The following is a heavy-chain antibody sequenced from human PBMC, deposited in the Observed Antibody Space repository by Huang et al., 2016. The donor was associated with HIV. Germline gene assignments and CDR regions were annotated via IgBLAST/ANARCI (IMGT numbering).Heavy chain of an antibody. V-gene: IGHV4-34*01. CDR3: ARRFRVAATRKWFDP. CDR1: GESLGTYY. D-gene: IGHD3-10*01. CDR2: VNDVGYI. J-gene: IGHJ5*02. Sequence: QVQLQQWGAGLLKPSETLALTCSLYGESLGTYYWAWIRRPPGKGRQWIGEVNDVGYINYNPSPESLVTISVDTSRNQVSLTLTSRTAADTTTYDCARRFRVAATRKWFDPWGQGTLVIVSS.